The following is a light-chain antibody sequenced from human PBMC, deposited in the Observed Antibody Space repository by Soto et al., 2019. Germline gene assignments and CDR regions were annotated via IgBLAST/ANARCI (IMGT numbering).Light chain of an antibody. J-gene: IGKJ4*01. CDR1: QSVSSY. CDR3: QQYGNSPLT. Sequence: EIVLTQSPATLSLSPGERATLSCRASQSVSSYLLWYQQKPGQAPRVIIFGVSTRASATPDRFRGSGSGTYFTLTISRLEPDDFALYYCQQYGNSPLTFGGGTKVDIK. CDR2: GVS. V-gene: IGKV3-20*01.